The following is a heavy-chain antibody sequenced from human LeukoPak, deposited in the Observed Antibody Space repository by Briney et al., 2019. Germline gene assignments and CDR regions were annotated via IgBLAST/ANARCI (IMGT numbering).Heavy chain of an antibody. CDR3: AREGSSGWYPY. D-gene: IGHD6-19*01. V-gene: IGHV3-30*17. Sequence: PGGXLXLSXXASGFTFSSYPLHWVRQAPDKGLDWMAVISNDGTEKHYADSVKGRFTISRDNSENTLYLQMNSLRVEDTAIYYCAREGSSGWYPYWGQGTLVTVSS. CDR2: ISNDGTEK. J-gene: IGHJ4*02. CDR1: GFTFSSYP.